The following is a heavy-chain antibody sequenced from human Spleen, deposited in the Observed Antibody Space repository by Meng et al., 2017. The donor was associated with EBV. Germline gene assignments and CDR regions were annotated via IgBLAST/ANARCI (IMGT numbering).Heavy chain of an antibody. CDR2: IYFTGAT. CDR3: ARNLYSNSFFDY. D-gene: IGHD6-6*01. J-gene: IGHJ4*02. CDR1: GESVSSGRYY. V-gene: IGHV4-61*01. Sequence: QVPLQESGPGLVKPSETLSLTCTVSGESVSSGRYYWDWIRQSPGKGLEWIGYIYFTGATNYNPSLKSRVTISLDTSKNQFSLRLSSATAADTAVYYCARNLYSNSFFDYWGRGTLVTVSS.